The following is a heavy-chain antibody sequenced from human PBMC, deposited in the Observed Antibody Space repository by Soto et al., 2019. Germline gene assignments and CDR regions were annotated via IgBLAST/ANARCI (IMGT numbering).Heavy chain of an antibody. CDR2: VYKSGGT. D-gene: IGHD6-19*01. CDR3: ARGQWLVARPYDFDY. V-gene: IGHV4-59*01. CDR1: GVYITNYY. Sequence: QVQLQESGPGLVKPSETLSLTCTLSGVYITNYYWHWIRQPPGKGLEWIGYVYKSGGTNYNPALKSRVTMSADTSKNQFSLNLMYVTAADTGVYFCARGQWLVARPYDFDYWGQGVQVSVSS. J-gene: IGHJ4*02.